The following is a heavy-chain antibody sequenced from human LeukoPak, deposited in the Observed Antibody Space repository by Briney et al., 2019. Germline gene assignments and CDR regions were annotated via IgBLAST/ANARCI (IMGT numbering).Heavy chain of an antibody. CDR3: ARGSSTVTTRDWFDP. J-gene: IGHJ5*02. CDR2: INTYGTST. Sequence: GGSLRLSCAASGFTFSSYWMHWVRQVPGKGLLWVARINTYGTSTSYGDSVEGRFTISRDSAKNTLDLEMKSLRDDDTAVYYCARGSSTVTTRDWFDPWGQGTQVTVSS. V-gene: IGHV3-74*03. D-gene: IGHD4-17*01. CDR1: GFTFSSYW.